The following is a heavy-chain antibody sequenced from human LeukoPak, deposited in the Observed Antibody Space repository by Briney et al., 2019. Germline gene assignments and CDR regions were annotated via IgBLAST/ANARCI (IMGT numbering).Heavy chain of an antibody. V-gene: IGHV4-30-4*01. D-gene: IGHD3-22*01. CDR2: IYYSGST. CDR1: GGSISSGDYY. CDR3: AGGGYYDSSGYYPYYYYYGMDV. J-gene: IGHJ6*02. Sequence: SETLSLTCTVSGGSISSGDYYWSWLRQPPGTGLEWLGYIYYSGSTYYNPSLKSRVTISVDTSKNQFSLKLSSVTAADTAVYYCAGGGYYDSSGYYPYYYYYGMDVWGQGTTVTVSS.